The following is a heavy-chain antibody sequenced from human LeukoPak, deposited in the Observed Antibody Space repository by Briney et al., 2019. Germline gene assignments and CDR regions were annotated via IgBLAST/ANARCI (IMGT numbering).Heavy chain of an antibody. V-gene: IGHV4-34*01. CDR2: INHSGST. Sequence: PETLSLTCAVYGGSFSGYYWSWIRQPPGKGLEWIGEINHSGSTNYNPSLKSRVTISVDTSKNQFSLKLSSVTAADTAVYYCARARNCSSTSCYRSWFDPWGQGTLVTVSS. CDR1: GGSFSGYY. CDR3: ARARNCSSTSCYRSWFDP. D-gene: IGHD2-2*02. J-gene: IGHJ5*02.